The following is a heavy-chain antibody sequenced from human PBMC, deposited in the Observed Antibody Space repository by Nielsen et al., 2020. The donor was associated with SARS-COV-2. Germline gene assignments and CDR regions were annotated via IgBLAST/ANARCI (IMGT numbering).Heavy chain of an antibody. V-gene: IGHV7-4-1*02. CDR1: GYTFTSYA. D-gene: IGHD3-10*01. Sequence: ASVKVSCKASGYTFTSYAMNWVRQAPGQGLEWMGWTNTNTGNPTYAQGFTGRFVFSLDTSVSTAYLQISSLKAEDTAVYYCARGLMVRGVIETIDYWGQGTLVTVSS. CDR3: ARGLMVRGVIETIDY. J-gene: IGHJ4*02. CDR2: TNTNTGNP.